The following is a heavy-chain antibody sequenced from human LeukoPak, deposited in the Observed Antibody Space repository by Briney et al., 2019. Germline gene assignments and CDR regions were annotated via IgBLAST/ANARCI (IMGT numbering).Heavy chain of an antibody. CDR3: ARVRQQLTSLDAFDI. Sequence: ASVTVSCKASGYTFTGCYMHWVRQAPGQGLEWMGWINPNSGGTNYAQKFQGRVTMTRDTSISTAYMELSRLRSDDTAVYYCARVRQQLTSLDAFDIWGQGTMVTVSS. CDR2: INPNSGGT. D-gene: IGHD6-13*01. J-gene: IGHJ3*02. CDR1: GYTFTGCY. V-gene: IGHV1-2*02.